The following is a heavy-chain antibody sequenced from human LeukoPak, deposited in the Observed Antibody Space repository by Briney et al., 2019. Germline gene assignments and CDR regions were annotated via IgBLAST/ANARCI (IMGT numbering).Heavy chain of an antibody. D-gene: IGHD1-14*01. Sequence: ASVKVSCKASGYTFTSYDINWVRQATGQGLEWMGWMNPNSGNTGYAQKFQGRVTMTRNTSISTAYMEPSSLRSEDTAVYYCARVSSTTGREDAFDIWGQGTMVTVSS. CDR3: ARVSSTTGREDAFDI. V-gene: IGHV1-8*01. CDR2: MNPNSGNT. J-gene: IGHJ3*02. CDR1: GYTFTSYD.